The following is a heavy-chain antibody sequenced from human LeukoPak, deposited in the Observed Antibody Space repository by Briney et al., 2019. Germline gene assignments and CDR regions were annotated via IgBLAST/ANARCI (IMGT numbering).Heavy chain of an antibody. CDR2: INPTGGST. Sequence: ASVKVSCKASGYTFTSYYMHWVRQAPGQGLEWMGLINPTGGSTGYAQKFQGRVTMTRDMSTSTDYMELSSLRSEDTAIYYCARAGSGWFGRENWFDPWGQGTLVTVSS. CDR3: ARAGSGWFGRENWFDP. D-gene: IGHD6-19*01. J-gene: IGHJ5*02. CDR1: GYTFTSYY. V-gene: IGHV1-46*01.